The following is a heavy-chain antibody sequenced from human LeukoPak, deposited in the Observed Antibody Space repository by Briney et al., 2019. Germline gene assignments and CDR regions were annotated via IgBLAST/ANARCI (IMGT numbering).Heavy chain of an antibody. CDR3: ARGIVVVVAATDWFDP. D-gene: IGHD2-15*01. V-gene: IGHV1-2*02. J-gene: IGHJ5*02. CDR1: GYTFTSYY. Sequence: ASVKVSCKASGYTFTSYYMHWVRQAPGQGLEWMGWINPNSGGTNYAQKFQGRVTMTRDTSISTAYMELSRLRSDDTAVYYCARGIVVVVAATDWFDPWGQGTLVTVSS. CDR2: INPNSGGT.